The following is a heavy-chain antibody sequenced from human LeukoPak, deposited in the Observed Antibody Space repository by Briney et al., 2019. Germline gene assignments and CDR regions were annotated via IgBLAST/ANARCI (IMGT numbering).Heavy chain of an antibody. CDR1: GGSFSGYY. V-gene: IGHV4-34*01. J-gene: IGHJ5*02. CDR2: INHSGST. D-gene: IGHD3-9*01. Sequence: SETLSLTCAVYGGSFSGYYWSWIRQPPGKGLEWIGEINHSGSTNYNPSLKSRVTISVDTSKNQFSLKLSSVTAADTAVYYCARGRPLLRYFDWLLTWFDPWGQGTLVTVPS. CDR3: ARGRPLLRYFDWLLTWFDP.